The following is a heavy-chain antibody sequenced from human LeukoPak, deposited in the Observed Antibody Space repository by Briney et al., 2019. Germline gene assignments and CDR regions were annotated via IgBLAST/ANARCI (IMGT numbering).Heavy chain of an antibody. CDR1: GFTFSSYA. CDR2: ISYDGSNK. CDR3: ARVGYCSSTSCPRSFDY. J-gene: IGHJ4*02. Sequence: GGSLRLSCAASGFTFSSYAMHWVRQAPGKGLEWVAVISYDGSNKYYADSVKGRFTISRDNAKNSLYLQMNSLRAEDTAVYYCARVGYCSSTSCPRSFDYWGQGTLVTVSS. D-gene: IGHD2-2*01. V-gene: IGHV3-30-3*01.